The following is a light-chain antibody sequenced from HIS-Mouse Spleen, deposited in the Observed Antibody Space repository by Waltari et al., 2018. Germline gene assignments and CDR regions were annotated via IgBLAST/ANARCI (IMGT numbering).Light chain of an antibody. CDR1: KLGDKY. J-gene: IGLJ2*01. CDR2: QDS. CDR3: QAWDSSTVV. Sequence: SYELTQPPSVSVSPGQTASIPSSGVKLGDKYACWYQQKPGQSPVLVIYQDSKRPSGIPERFSGSNSGNTATLTISGTQAMDEADYYCQAWDSSTVVFGGGTKLTVL. V-gene: IGLV3-1*01.